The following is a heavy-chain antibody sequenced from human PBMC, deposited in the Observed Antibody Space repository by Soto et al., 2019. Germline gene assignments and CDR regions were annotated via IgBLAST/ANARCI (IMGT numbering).Heavy chain of an antibody. CDR3: SKSGDSGTYYIRYGMDV. V-gene: IGHV3-23*01. Sequence: GGSLRLSCAASGFIFSSYAMSWVRQAPGKGLEWVSAISGSGTTAYYADSVKGRFTFSRDNSKKTMYLQMNTLRAEDTAIYYCSKSGDSGTYYIRYGMDVWGQGTTVTVSS. CDR2: ISGSGTTA. J-gene: IGHJ6*02. CDR1: GFIFSSYA. D-gene: IGHD3-10*01.